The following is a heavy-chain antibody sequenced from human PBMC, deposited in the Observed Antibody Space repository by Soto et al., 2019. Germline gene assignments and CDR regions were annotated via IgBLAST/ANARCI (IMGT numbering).Heavy chain of an antibody. CDR2: ISSSSSTI. CDR3: ARVVAEDDFWSGYAMYDAFDI. Sequence: GGSLRLSCAASGFTFSSYSMNWVRQAPGKGLEWVSYISSSSSTIYYADSVKGRFTISRDNAKNSLYLQMDSLRDEDTAVYYCARVVAEDDFWSGYAMYDAFDIWGQGTMVTVSS. J-gene: IGHJ3*02. D-gene: IGHD3-3*01. CDR1: GFTFSSYS. V-gene: IGHV3-48*02.